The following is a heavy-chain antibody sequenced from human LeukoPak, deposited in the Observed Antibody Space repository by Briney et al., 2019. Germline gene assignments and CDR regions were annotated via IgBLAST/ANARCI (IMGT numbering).Heavy chain of an antibody. D-gene: IGHD6-13*01. CDR3: ASTTGAAAGSSVQVYPINYYYYYMDV. CDR2: IYYSGST. J-gene: IGHJ6*03. CDR1: GGSISSYY. V-gene: IGHV4-59*01. Sequence: PSETLSLTCTVSGGSISSYYWSWLRQPPGKGLEWIGYIYYSGSTNYNPSLKSRVTISVDTSKNQFSLKLSSVTAADTAVYYCASTTGAAAGSSVQVYPINYYYYYMDVWGKGTTVTVSS.